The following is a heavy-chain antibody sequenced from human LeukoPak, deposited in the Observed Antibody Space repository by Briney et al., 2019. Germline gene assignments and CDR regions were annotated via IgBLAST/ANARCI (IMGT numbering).Heavy chain of an antibody. J-gene: IGHJ6*04. D-gene: IGHD3-16*02. CDR2: INPDGSES. Sequence: GGSLRLSCVALEFEPTYFWMTWVRPAPGKGLEWVANINPDGSESFYLDSVRGRFTISRDNAKKSLYLQMNSLRAEDTAVYYCATFVGTVSGSYTVPGGLLVWGKGTTVSVSS. CDR3: ATFVGTVSGSYTVPGGLLV. CDR1: EFEPTYFW. V-gene: IGHV3-7*01.